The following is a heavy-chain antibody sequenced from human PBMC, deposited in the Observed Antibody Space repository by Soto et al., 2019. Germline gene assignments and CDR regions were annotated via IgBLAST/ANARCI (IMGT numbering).Heavy chain of an antibody. D-gene: IGHD6-19*01. CDR2: ISGSGGST. CDR1: GFTFSSYA. CDR3: AKGYSSGWYSGYYFDY. V-gene: IGHV3-23*01. Sequence: PGGSLRLSCAASGFTFSSYAMSWVRQAPGKGLEWVSAISGSGGSTYYADSVKGRLTISRDNSKNTLYLQMNSLRAEDTAVYYCAKGYSSGWYSGYYFDYWGQGTLVTVSS. J-gene: IGHJ4*02.